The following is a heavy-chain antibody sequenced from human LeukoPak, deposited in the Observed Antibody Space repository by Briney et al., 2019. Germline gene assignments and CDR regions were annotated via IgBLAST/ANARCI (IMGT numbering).Heavy chain of an antibody. CDR1: GFTFSDYY. V-gene: IGHV3-11*05. CDR2: ISSSSYT. CDR3: ARDEAAAGTGSVDY. J-gene: IGHJ4*02. Sequence: GGSLRLSCAASGFTFSDYYMSWIRQAPGKGLEWVSYISSSSYTNYADSVKGRFTISRDNAKKSLYLQMNSLRAEDTAVYYCARDEAAAGTGSVDYWGQGTLVTVPS. D-gene: IGHD6-13*01.